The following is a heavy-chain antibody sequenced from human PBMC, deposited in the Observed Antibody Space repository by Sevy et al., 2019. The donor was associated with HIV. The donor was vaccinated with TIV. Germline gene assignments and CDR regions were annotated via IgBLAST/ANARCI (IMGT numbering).Heavy chain of an antibody. CDR3: ARDRGEILRSAFKS. CDR1: GFTFGEYG. J-gene: IGHJ4*02. D-gene: IGHD3-10*01. Sequence: GGSLRLSCAASGFTFGEYGMHWVRQAPGKGLEWVAVISHDGRNHKYNADFVKGRFTISRDNSKNMVYLQMNRLRVEDTAIYYCARDRGEILRSAFKSWGQGTLVTVSS. V-gene: IGHV3-33*08. CDR2: ISHDGRNHK.